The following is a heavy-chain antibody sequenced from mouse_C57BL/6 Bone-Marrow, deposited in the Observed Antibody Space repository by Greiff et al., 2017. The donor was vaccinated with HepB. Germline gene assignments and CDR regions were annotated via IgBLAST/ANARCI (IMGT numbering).Heavy chain of an antibody. CDR1: GYTFTSYG. CDR3: ARGRATWGYAMDY. CDR2: IYIGNGYT. D-gene: IGHD3-3*01. Sequence: VHVKQSGAELVRPGSSVKMSCKTSGYTFTSYGINWVKQRPGQGLEWIGYIYIGNGYTEYNEKFKGKATLTSDTSSSTAYMQLSSLTSEDSAIYFCARGRATWGYAMDYWGQGTSVTVSS. V-gene: IGHV1-58*01. J-gene: IGHJ4*01.